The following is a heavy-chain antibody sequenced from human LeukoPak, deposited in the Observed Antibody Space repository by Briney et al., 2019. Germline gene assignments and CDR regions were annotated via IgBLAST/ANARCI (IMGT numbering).Heavy chain of an antibody. Sequence: PGGSLRLSCAASAFTFSSYSMNWVRQAPGEGLEWVSSISSSSSYIYYADSVKGRFTISRDNAKNSLCLQLNRLRAEDTAVYYCARGGEDSSGWYEHFDYWGQGTLVTVSS. CDR1: AFTFSSYS. CDR3: ARGGEDSSGWYEHFDY. CDR2: ISSSSSYI. V-gene: IGHV3-21*01. J-gene: IGHJ4*02. D-gene: IGHD6-19*01.